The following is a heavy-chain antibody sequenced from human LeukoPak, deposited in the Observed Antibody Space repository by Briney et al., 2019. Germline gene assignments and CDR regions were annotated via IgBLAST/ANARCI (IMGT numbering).Heavy chain of an antibody. Sequence: PGGSLRLSCAASGFTFSSYGMHWVRQAPGKGLEWVAVISYDGSNKYYADSVKGQFTISRDNSRNTLYLQMNSLRAEDTAVYYCAKMVTSGEFDYWGQGTLVTVSS. D-gene: IGHD2-21*02. CDR3: AKMVTSGEFDY. CDR1: GFTFSSYG. CDR2: ISYDGSNK. J-gene: IGHJ4*02. V-gene: IGHV3-30*18.